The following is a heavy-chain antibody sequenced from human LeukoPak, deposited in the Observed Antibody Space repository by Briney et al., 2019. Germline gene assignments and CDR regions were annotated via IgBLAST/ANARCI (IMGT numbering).Heavy chain of an antibody. CDR2: INHSGST. CDR3: ARGRGGSYRGSYYMDV. Sequence: PSETLSLTCAVYGGSFSGYYWSWIRQPPGKGLEWIGEINHSGSTNYNPSLKSRVTISVDTSKNQFSLKLSSVTAADTAVYYCARGRGGSYRGSYYMDVWGKGTTVTVSS. CDR1: GGSFSGYY. J-gene: IGHJ6*03. V-gene: IGHV4-34*01. D-gene: IGHD1-26*01.